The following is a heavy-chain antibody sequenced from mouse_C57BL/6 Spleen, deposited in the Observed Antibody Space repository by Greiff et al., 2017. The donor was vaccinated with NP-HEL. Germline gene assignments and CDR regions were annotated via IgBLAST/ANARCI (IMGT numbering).Heavy chain of an antibody. J-gene: IGHJ2*01. CDR1: GFSLSTSGMG. V-gene: IGHV8-12*01. Sequence: QVTLKECGPGILQSSQTLSLTCSFSGFSLSTSGMGVSWIRQPSGKGLEWLAHIYWDDDKRYNPSLKSRLTISKDTSRNQVFLKITSVDTADTATYYCARRDYYGNSFDYWGQGTTLTVSS. CDR2: IYWDDDK. CDR3: ARRDYYGNSFDY. D-gene: IGHD2-1*01.